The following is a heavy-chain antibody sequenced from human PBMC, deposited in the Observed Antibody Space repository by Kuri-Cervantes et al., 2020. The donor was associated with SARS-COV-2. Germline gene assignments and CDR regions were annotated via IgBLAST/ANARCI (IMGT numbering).Heavy chain of an antibody. CDR2: MNPNSGNT. D-gene: IGHD6-13*01. J-gene: IGHJ4*02. Sequence: ASVQVSCKASGYTFTSYDINWVRQATGQGLEWMGWMNPNSGNTGYAQKFQGRVTITRNTSISSAYMELSRLRSDDKAMYYCARSPPRTGDRKNAPWEQLVYYFDYWGQGTLVTVSS. CDR1: GYTFTSYD. V-gene: IGHV1-8*03. CDR3: ARSPPRTGDRKNAPWEQLVYYFDY.